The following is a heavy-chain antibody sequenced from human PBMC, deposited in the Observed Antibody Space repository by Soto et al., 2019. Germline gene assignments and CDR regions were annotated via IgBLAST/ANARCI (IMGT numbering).Heavy chain of an antibody. J-gene: IGHJ4*02. D-gene: IGHD3-22*01. V-gene: IGHV3-23*01. CDR2: ISGSGGST. Sequence: GGSLRLSCAASGFTFSSYAMSWVRQAPGKGLEWVSAISGSGGSTYYADSVKGRFTISRDNSKNTLYLQMNSLRAEDTAVYYCAKDQYYYDGSGYYHDYWGQGTLVTVSS. CDR3: AKDQYYYDGSGYYHDY. CDR1: GFTFSSYA.